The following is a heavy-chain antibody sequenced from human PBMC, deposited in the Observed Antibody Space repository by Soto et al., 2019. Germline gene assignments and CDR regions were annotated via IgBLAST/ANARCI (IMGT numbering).Heavy chain of an antibody. CDR2: IDPSDSYT. V-gene: IGHV5-10-1*01. CDR1: GYSFTSYW. CDR3: ARPPGYYYDSRTTSDFDI. D-gene: IGHD3-22*01. J-gene: IGHJ3*02. Sequence: GESLKISCKGSGYSFTSYWISWVRQMPGKGLEWMGRIDPSDSYTNYSPSFQGHVTISADKSISTAYLQWSSLKASATAMYYCARPPGYYYDSRTTSDFDIYDQQTM.